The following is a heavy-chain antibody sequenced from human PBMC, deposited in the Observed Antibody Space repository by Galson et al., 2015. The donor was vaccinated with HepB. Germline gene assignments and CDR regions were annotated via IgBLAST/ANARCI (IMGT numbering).Heavy chain of an antibody. CDR1: GGSISSSY. CDR2: IHGSGIT. CDR3: ARRTVVTPFAFDC. V-gene: IGHV4-59*08. D-gene: IGHD4-23*01. J-gene: IGHJ4*02. Sequence: SETLSITCTVSGGSISSSYWTWTRQPPGKGLEWIAYIHGSGITNYHPSLRSRITVSIDTSKNHFSLKLSSVTAADTAVYYCARRTVVTPFAFDCWGQGTPVTVSS.